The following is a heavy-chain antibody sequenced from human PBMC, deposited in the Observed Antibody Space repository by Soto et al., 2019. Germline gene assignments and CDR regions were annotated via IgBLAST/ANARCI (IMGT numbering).Heavy chain of an antibody. D-gene: IGHD3-22*01. V-gene: IGHV4-34*01. Sequence: PFVSLSLRKAVCGGPVRDFDGSGILQTTRKGLEWIGKINHSGSTNYNPSLKSRVTISVDTSKNQCSLKLSSVTAADTAVYYSARYYDDSIRYYHDYWGQGTLVTVSS. CDR2: INHSGST. CDR3: ARYYDDSIRYYHDY. J-gene: IGHJ4*02. CDR1: GGPVRDFD.